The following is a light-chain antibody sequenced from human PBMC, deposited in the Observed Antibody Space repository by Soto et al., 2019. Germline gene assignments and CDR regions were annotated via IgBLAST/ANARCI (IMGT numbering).Light chain of an antibody. CDR3: QQYNNRPQT. V-gene: IGKV3-15*01. CDR2: GAS. Sequence: ETMRTLSLATLSVSTGERASLARGGRQSVSSNLAWYQQKPGQAPRLLIFGASTRATGFPARFSDSGSGTECTLSISSLQSEHLAGYYCQQYNNRPQTFHQGTKVDIK. J-gene: IGKJ1*01. CDR1: QSVSSN.